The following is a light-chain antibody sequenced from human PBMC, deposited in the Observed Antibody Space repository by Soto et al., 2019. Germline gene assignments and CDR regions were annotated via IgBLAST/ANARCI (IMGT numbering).Light chain of an antibody. J-gene: IGKJ4*01. CDR2: DAS. V-gene: IGKV3D-11*02. Sequence: IVFPHSPATLSLFPGERATLSCRASQSIGDRLAWYQQKPGLAPRLLIYDASYRATGIPARFSGSGSGKGFTLIFSSLEPDDFVVYYCHHRTKWHPGGTFGGGNKVEI. CDR1: QSIGDR. CDR3: HHRTKWHPGGT.